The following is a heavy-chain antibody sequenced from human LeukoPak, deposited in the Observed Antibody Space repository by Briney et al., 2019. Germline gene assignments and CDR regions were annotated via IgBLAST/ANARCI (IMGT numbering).Heavy chain of an antibody. Sequence: ASVKVSCKASGGTFSSYAISWVRQAPGQGLEWMGRIIPILGIVNYAQKFQGRVTITADKSTSTAYMELSSLKSEDTAVYYCARGIVAIAVAGNDAFDIWGQGTMVTVSS. CDR1: GGTFSSYA. CDR3: ARGIVAIAVAGNDAFDI. CDR2: IIPILGIV. V-gene: IGHV1-69*04. J-gene: IGHJ3*02. D-gene: IGHD6-19*01.